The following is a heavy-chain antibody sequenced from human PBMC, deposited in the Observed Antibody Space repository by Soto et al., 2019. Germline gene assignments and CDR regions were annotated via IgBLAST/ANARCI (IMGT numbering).Heavy chain of an antibody. J-gene: IGHJ4*02. Sequence: QVHLQESGPGLVKPSETLSLTCSVSGDSISSNKWWSWVRQPPGKGLEWIGEIYHSGSVHYNPSFKSRAAMTVDKYTNEFFLQLTPVTAADTAVDYCARHDNMTLGVTYFADWGQGTLVTVSS. CDR1: GDSISSNKW. CDR2: IYHSGSV. D-gene: IGHD3-10*01. V-gene: IGHV4-4*02. CDR3: ARHDNMTLGVTYFAD.